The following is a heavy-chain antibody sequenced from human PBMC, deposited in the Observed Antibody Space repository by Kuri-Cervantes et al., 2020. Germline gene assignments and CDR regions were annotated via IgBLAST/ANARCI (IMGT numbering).Heavy chain of an antibody. D-gene: IGHD5/OR15-5a*01. Sequence: LSLTCAASGFTFSSYSMNWVRQAPGKGLEWVAVISYDGSNKYYADSVKGRFTISRDNSKNTLYLQMNSLRAEDTTVYYCAKVSDYYGMDVWGQGTTVTVSS. J-gene: IGHJ6*02. CDR2: ISYDGSNK. CDR1: GFTFSSYS. V-gene: IGHV3-30*18. CDR3: AKVSDYYGMDV.